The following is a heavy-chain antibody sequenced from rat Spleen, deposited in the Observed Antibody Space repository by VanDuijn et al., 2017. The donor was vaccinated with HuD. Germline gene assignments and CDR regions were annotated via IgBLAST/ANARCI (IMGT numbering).Heavy chain of an antibody. J-gene: IGHJ2*01. CDR3: ARENY. CDR2: ISYEGSST. V-gene: IGHV5-22*01. CDR1: GFTFSDYN. Sequence: EVQLVESDGGLVQPGMSLKLSCAASGFTFSDYNMAWVRQAPKKGLEWVASISYEGSSTYYGDSVKGRFTISRDNAKSTLYLQMSSLQTEDTATYYCARENYWGQGVMVTVSS.